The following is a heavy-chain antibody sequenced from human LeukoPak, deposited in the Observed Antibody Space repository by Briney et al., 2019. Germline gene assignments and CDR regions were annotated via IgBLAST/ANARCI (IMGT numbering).Heavy chain of an antibody. CDR2: ISAYNGNT. J-gene: IGHJ4*02. D-gene: IGHD4-17*01. Sequence: ASVKVSCKASGYTFTSYGISWVRQAPGQGLEWMGWISAYNGNTNYAQKLQGRVTMTTDTSTSTAYMELRSLRSDDTAVYYCARSKMTTVTSTFDYWGQGTLVTVSS. CDR1: GYTFTSYG. V-gene: IGHV1-18*01. CDR3: ARSKMTTVTSTFDY.